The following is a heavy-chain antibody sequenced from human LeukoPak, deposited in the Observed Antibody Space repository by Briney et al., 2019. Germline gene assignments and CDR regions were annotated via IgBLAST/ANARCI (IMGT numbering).Heavy chain of an antibody. Sequence: ASVKVSCKASGYTFTSYGISWVRQAPGQGLEWMGWISAYNGNTNYAQKLQGRVTMTTDTSTSTAYMELRSLRSDDTAVYYCARALLLWSGSPVCNWFDPWGQGTLVTVSS. J-gene: IGHJ5*02. CDR3: ARALLLWSGSPVCNWFDP. D-gene: IGHD3-10*01. CDR2: ISAYNGNT. V-gene: IGHV1-18*04. CDR1: GYTFTSYG.